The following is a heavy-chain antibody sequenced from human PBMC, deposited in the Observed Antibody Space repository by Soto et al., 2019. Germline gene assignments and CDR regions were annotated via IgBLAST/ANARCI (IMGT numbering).Heavy chain of an antibody. V-gene: IGHV3-30*18. CDR3: AKAPGDYGEYFYGMDV. CDR1: GFTFSTCG. CDR2: ISYDGRIT. Sequence: VQLVESGGGVVQPGRSLRLSCAASGFTFSTCGMHWVRQAPGKGLEWVAVISYDGRITYSADSVKGRFTISKDNFENTLFLQKKSQRHEDTAVYYCAKAPGDYGEYFYGMDVWGQGTTVTVSS. J-gene: IGHJ6*02. D-gene: IGHD4-17*01.